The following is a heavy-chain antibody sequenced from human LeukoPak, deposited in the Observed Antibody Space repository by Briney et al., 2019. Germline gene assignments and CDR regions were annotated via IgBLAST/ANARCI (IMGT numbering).Heavy chain of an antibody. CDR3: ARHGYTASHYFLDF. Sequence: SETLSVTCTVSSGSINSYYWGWLRQPAGRGLEGSGRIYTTGKTDYNPPLKSRLTMSVDTSKTQFSLDLTSVAAPDTALYFCARHGYTASHYFLDFWSQGTLVTVSS. J-gene: IGHJ4*02. D-gene: IGHD3-16*01. CDR2: IYTTGKT. CDR1: SGSINSYY. V-gene: IGHV4-4*07.